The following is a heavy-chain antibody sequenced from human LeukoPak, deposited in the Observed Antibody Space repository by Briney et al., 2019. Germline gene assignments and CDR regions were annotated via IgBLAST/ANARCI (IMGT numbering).Heavy chain of an antibody. D-gene: IGHD6-19*01. CDR2: INWNGGST. CDR1: GFTFDDYS. Sequence: GGSLRLSCAASGFTFDDYSMSWVRQAPGKGLEWVSGINWNGGSTGYADSVRGRFTISRDNAKNSLYLQMNSLRAEDTALYYCAGRGGIFKYSSGWYPAYYFDYWGQGTLVTVSS. CDR3: AGRGGIFKYSSGWYPAYYFDY. V-gene: IGHV3-20*04. J-gene: IGHJ4*02.